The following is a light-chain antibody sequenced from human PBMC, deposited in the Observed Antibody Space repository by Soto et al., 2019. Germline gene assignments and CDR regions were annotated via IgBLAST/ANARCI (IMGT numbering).Light chain of an antibody. CDR2: DAS. CDR1: QSISSW. J-gene: IGKJ2*01. V-gene: IGKV1-5*01. Sequence: AYRVTITCRARQSISSWLAWYQQKPGKAPKLLIYDASSLESGVPSRFSGSGSGTEFTLTISSLQPDDFATYYCQQYHNYPYTLGQGTKVDI. CDR3: QQYHNYPYT.